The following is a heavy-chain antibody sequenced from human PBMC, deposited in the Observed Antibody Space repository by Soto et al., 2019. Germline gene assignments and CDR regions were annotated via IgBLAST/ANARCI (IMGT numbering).Heavy chain of an antibody. V-gene: IGHV4-61*01. J-gene: IGHJ6*02. CDR1: GGSVSSGSYY. Sequence: KPSETLSLTCTVSGGSVSSGSYYWSWIRQPPGKGLEWIGYIYYSGSTNYNPSLKSRVTISVDTSKNQFSLKLSSVTAADTAVYYCARDSGSVWGQGTTVNVSS. D-gene: IGHD3-10*01. CDR3: ARDSGSV. CDR2: IYYSGST.